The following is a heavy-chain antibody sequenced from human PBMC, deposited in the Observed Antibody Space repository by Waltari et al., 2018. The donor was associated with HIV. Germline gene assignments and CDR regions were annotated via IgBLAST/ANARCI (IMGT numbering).Heavy chain of an antibody. CDR1: GFTFSNAW. V-gene: IGHV3-15*01. Sequence: EVQLVESGGGLVKPGGSLRLSCATSGFTFSNAWMTWVRQAPGKGLEGVGRIKSETDGGTTDYAAPVRGRFTISRDDSKNTLFLQMNSLKTEDTAVYYCTRNYRTHYFDYWGQGTLVTVSS. J-gene: IGHJ4*02. D-gene: IGHD1-7*01. CDR2: IKSETDGGTT. CDR3: TRNYRTHYFDY.